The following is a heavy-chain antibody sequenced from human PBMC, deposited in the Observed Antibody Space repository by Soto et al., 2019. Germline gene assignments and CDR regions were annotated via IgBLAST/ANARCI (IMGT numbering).Heavy chain of an antibody. CDR2: ISYDGSNK. D-gene: IGHD3-3*01. V-gene: IGHV3-30*18. J-gene: IGHJ4*02. CDR3: AKGGSIWSGYSDY. Sequence: QVQLVESGGGVVQPGRSLRLSCAASGFTFSSYGMHWVRQAPGKGLEWVAVISYDGSNKYYADSVKGRFTISRDNSKNPLYLQMNSLRAEDTAVYYCAKGGSIWSGYSDYWGQGTLVTVSS. CDR1: GFTFSSYG.